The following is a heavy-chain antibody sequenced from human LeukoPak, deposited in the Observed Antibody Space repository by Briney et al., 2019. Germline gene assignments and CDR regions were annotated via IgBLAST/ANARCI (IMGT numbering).Heavy chain of an antibody. J-gene: IGHJ4*02. CDR3: ARRGAVAGTLDY. CDR1: GFTFSSYS. D-gene: IGHD6-19*01. V-gene: IGHV3-21*01. Sequence: GGSLRLSCAASGFTFSSYSMNWVRQAPGKGLEWVSSISSSSSYIYYADSVKGRFTISRDNAKNSLHLQMNSLRAEDTAVFYCARRGAVAGTLDYWGQGTLVTVSS. CDR2: ISSSSSYI.